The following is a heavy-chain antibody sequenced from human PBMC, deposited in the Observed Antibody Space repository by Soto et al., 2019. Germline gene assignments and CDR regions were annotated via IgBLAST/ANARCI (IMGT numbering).Heavy chain of an antibody. CDR3: ATHGLGVSSPPYFGS. J-gene: IGHJ4*02. CDR2: FVPLFGTT. V-gene: IGHV1-69*01. CDR1: GGTFSGYV. D-gene: IGHD3-9*01. Sequence: QLVQSGSEVKKPGSSVKVSCQASGGTFSGYVVTWVRQAPGQGLEWMGEFVPLFGTTNYAQRFSGRITITAEESTSTAYMELRTLRSDDTAVYYCATHGLGVSSPPYFGSWGQGTLVTVSS.